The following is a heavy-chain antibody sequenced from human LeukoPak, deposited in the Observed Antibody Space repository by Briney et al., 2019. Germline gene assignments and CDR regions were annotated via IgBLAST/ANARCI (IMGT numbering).Heavy chain of an antibody. CDR1: GYTFTSYY. Sequence: ASVKVSCKASGYTFTSYYMHWVRQAPGQGLEWMGIINPSGGITSYAQKFQGRVTVTRDTSTRTVYMELSSLRSEDTAVYYCARERGSLVFDYWGQGTLVTVSS. CDR2: INPSGGIT. J-gene: IGHJ4*02. CDR3: ARERGSLVFDY. V-gene: IGHV1-46*01. D-gene: IGHD1-26*01.